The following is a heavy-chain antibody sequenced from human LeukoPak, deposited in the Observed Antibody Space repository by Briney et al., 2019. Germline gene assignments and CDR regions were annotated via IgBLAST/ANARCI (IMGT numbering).Heavy chain of an antibody. CDR1: GFTFSSYA. D-gene: IGHD4-17*01. Sequence: GGSLRLSCAASGFTFSSYAMSWVRQAPGKGLEWVSSISGSGGSTYYADSVKGRFTISRDNSKNTLYLQMNSLRAEDTAVYYCAKRGTVTTSAFDIWGQGTMVTVSS. CDR3: AKRGTVTTSAFDI. CDR2: ISGSGGST. J-gene: IGHJ3*02. V-gene: IGHV3-23*01.